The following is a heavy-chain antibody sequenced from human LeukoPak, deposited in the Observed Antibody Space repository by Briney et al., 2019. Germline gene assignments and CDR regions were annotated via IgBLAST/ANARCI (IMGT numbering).Heavy chain of an antibody. CDR1: GYTFTGYY. D-gene: IGHD3-10*01. CDR3: ARELTMVQGVVPSP. V-gene: IGHV1-2*06. Sequence: GASVKVSCKASGYTFTGYYMHWVRQAPGQGLEWMGRINPNSGGTNYAQKFQGRVTMTRDTSISTAYMELSRLRSDDTAVYYCARELTMVQGVVPSPWGQGTLVTVSS. CDR2: INPNSGGT. J-gene: IGHJ5*02.